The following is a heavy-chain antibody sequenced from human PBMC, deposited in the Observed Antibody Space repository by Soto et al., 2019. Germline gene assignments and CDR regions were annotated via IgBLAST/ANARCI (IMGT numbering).Heavy chain of an antibody. D-gene: IGHD3-3*01. V-gene: IGHV4-30-2*01. Sequence: QLQLQESGSGLVKPSQTLSLTCAVSGGSISSGGYSWSWIRQPPGKGLEWIGYIYHSGSTYYNPSLKSRVTISVDRSKNQLSLKLSSVTAADTAVYYCVLGLEWLSHDAFDIWGQGTMVTVSS. J-gene: IGHJ3*02. CDR2: IYHSGST. CDR1: GGSISSGGYS. CDR3: VLGLEWLSHDAFDI.